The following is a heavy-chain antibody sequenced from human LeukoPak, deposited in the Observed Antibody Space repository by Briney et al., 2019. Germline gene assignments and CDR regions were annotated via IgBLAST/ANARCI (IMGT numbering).Heavy chain of an antibody. V-gene: IGHV3-64D*09. J-gene: IGHJ4*02. CDR2: IRSSGGTT. CDR3: VKDDHGDSPD. D-gene: IGHD4-17*01. CDR1: GFTFSSYA. Sequence: GGSLRLPCSASGFTFSSYAMHWVRQAPGKGPEYVSGIRSSGGTTYYADSVKGRFTISRDNSKNTLYLQMSSLRLEDTAVYYCVKDDHGDSPDWGQGTLVTVSS.